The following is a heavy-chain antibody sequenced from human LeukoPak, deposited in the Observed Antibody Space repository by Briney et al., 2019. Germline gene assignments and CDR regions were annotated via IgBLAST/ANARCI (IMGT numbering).Heavy chain of an antibody. Sequence: SETLFLTCTVSGGSISSSSYYWGWIRQPPGKGLEWIGSIYYSGSTYYNPSLKSRVTISVDTSKNQFSLKLSSVTAADTAVYYCARHRGYYDKLDYWGQGTLVTVSS. CDR2: IYYSGST. CDR1: GGSISSSSYY. V-gene: IGHV4-39*01. J-gene: IGHJ4*02. CDR3: ARHRGYYDKLDY. D-gene: IGHD3-22*01.